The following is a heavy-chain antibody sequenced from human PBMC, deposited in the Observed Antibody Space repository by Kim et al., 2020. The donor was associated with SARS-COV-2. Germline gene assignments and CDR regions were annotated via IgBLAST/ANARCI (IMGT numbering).Heavy chain of an antibody. V-gene: IGHV3-9*01. CDR3: VKDRGNGIYYDYGMDV. CDR1: GITLGDYA. Sequence: GGSLRLSCAGSGITLGDYAMHWVRQVPGKGLEWVAGITWNSGSIGYADSVKGRFTISRDNAKNSLYLQMNSLRAEDTALYYCVKDRGNGIYYDYGMDVWGQGTTVTVSS. J-gene: IGHJ6*02. CDR2: ITWNSGSI.